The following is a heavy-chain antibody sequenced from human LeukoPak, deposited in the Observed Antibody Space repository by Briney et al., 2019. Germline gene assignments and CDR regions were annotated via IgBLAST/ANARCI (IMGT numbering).Heavy chain of an antibody. D-gene: IGHD1-7*01. V-gene: IGHV3-23*01. CDR3: AKGGWGNYDNWFDP. J-gene: IGHJ5*02. Sequence: GGSLRLSCAASGFTFSSYAMSWVRQAPGKGLEWVSAISGSGGGSTHYADSVKGRFTISRDNSKNTLYLQMNSLRAEDTAVYYCAKGGWGNYDNWFDPWGQGTLVTVSS. CDR2: ISGSGGGST. CDR1: GFTFSSYA.